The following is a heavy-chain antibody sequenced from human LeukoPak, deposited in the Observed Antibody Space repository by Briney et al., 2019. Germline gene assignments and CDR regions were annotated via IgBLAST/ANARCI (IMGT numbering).Heavy chain of an antibody. CDR2: INPNSGGT. CDR1: GYTFTGYY. CDR3: ARDLLGQLYYFDY. D-gene: IGHD1-1*01. J-gene: IGHJ4*02. Sequence: ASVKVSCKASGYTFTGYYIHWVRQAPGQGLEWVGWINPNSGGTNYAQKFQGRVTMTRDTSIGTAYMELSRLGSDDTAVYYCARDLLGQLYYFDYWGQGTLVTVSS. V-gene: IGHV1-2*02.